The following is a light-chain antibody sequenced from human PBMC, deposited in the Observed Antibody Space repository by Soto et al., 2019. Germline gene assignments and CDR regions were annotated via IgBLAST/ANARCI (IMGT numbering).Light chain of an antibody. CDR3: QQYGSSPT. Sequence: EIVLTQSPGTLSLSPGERATLSCRASQSVSSSYLAWYQQKPGQAPRLLIDGASSRATGIPDRFSGSGSGTDFTLTISRLEPDDFAVYYCQQYGSSPTFGGGTNVEIK. CDR2: GAS. J-gene: IGKJ4*01. V-gene: IGKV3-20*01. CDR1: QSVSSSY.